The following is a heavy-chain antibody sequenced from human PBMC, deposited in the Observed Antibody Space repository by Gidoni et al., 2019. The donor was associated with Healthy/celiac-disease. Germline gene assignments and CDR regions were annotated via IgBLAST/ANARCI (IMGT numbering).Heavy chain of an antibody. CDR1: GGSISSYY. CDR2: IYYSGST. J-gene: IGHJ2*01. D-gene: IGHD3-10*01. V-gene: IGHV4-59*01. CDR3: AAGVRGVPKHYWYFDL. Sequence: QVQLQESGPGLVKPSETLSLTCTVSGGSISSYYWSWIRQPPGKGLEWIGYIYYSGSTNYNPSLKSRVTISVDTSKNQFSLKLSSVTAADTAVYYCAAGVRGVPKHYWYFDLWGRGTLVTVSS.